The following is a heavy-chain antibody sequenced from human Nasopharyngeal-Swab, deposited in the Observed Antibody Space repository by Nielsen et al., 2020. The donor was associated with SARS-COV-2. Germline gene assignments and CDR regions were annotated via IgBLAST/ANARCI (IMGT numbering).Heavy chain of an antibody. V-gene: IGHV3-66*01. CDR1: GFTVSSNY. CDR3: ARGGAYCGGDCYFRAFDI. D-gene: IGHD2-21*02. CDR2: IYSGGYT. J-gene: IGHJ3*02. Sequence: GESLKISCATSGFTVSSNYINWVRQAPGKGLEWVSLIYSGGYTSYADSVKGRFTISRDNSKNTLYLQMNSLRAEDTAVYYCARGGAYCGGDCYFRAFDIWGQGTMVTVSS.